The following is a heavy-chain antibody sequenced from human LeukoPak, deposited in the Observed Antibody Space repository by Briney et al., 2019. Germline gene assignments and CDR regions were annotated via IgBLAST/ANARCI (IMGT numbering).Heavy chain of an antibody. Sequence: ASVKVSCTASGYTFTGYYMHWVRQAPGQGLEWMGWINPNSGGTNYAQKFQGRVTMTRDTSISTAYMELSRLRSDDTAVYYCARPLWFGEFSLDYWGQGTLVTVSS. CDR2: INPNSGGT. V-gene: IGHV1-2*02. J-gene: IGHJ4*02. CDR1: GYTFTGYY. CDR3: ARPLWFGEFSLDY. D-gene: IGHD3-10*01.